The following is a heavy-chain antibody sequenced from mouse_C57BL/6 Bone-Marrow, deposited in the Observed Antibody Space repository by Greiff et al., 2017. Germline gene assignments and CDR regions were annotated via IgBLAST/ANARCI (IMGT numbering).Heavy chain of an antibody. J-gene: IGHJ4*01. Sequence: QVQLQQPGAELVKPGASVQVSCKASGYTFTSYWMHWVKQRPGQGLEWIGRIHPSDSDTNYNQKFKGKATLTVDKSSSTAYMQLSSLTSADAAVYDCAIERLRRDYAMDYWGQGTSVTVSS. V-gene: IGHV1-74*01. CDR2: IHPSDSDT. CDR1: GYTFTSYW. D-gene: IGHD2-4*01. CDR3: AIERLRRDYAMDY.